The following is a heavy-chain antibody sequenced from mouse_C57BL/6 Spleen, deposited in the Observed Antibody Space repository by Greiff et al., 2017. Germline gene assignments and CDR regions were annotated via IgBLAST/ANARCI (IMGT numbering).Heavy chain of an antibody. J-gene: IGHJ3*01. CDR3: TRGVTTVVAPFAY. CDR2: IDPETGGT. CDR1: GYTFTDYE. D-gene: IGHD1-1*01. V-gene: IGHV1-15*01. Sequence: QVQLKESGAELVRPGASVTLSCKASGYTFTDYEMHWVKQTPVHGLEWIGAIDPETGGTAYNQKFKGKAILTADNSSSTAYMELRSLTSEDSAVYYCTRGVTTVVAPFAYWGQGTLVTVSA.